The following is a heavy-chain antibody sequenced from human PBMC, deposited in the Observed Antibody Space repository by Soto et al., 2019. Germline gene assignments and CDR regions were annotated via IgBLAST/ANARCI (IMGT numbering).Heavy chain of an antibody. V-gene: IGHV3-30*18. CDR2: ISYDGSNK. J-gene: IGHJ4*02. Sequence: QVQLVESGGGVVQPGRSLRLSCAASGFTFSSYGMHWVRQAPGKGLEWVAVISYDGSNKYYADSVKGRFTISRDNSKNTLYLQMNSLRAEDTAVYYCAKGTVGYGDYVFVRPMSAVRGLSRSEYESPGYWGQGTLVTVSS. CDR3: AKGTVGYGDYVFVRPMSAVRGLSRSEYESPGY. CDR1: GFTFSSYG. D-gene: IGHD4-17*01.